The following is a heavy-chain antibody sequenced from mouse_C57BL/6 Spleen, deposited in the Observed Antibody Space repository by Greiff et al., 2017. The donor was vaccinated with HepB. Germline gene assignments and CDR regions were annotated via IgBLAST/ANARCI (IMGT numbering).Heavy chain of an antibody. J-gene: IGHJ2*01. CDR3: ARQAIYYDYDGFDY. CDR1: GFTFSSYT. Sequence: EVQLVESGGGLVKPGGSLKLSCAASGFTFSSYTMSWVRQTPEKRLEWVATISGGGGNTYYPDSVKGRFTISRDNAKNTLYLQMSSLRSEDTALYYCARQAIYYDYDGFDYWGQGTTLTVSS. CDR2: ISGGGGNT. V-gene: IGHV5-9*01. D-gene: IGHD2-4*01.